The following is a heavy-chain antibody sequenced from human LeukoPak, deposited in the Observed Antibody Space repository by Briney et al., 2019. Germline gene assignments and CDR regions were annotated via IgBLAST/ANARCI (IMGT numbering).Heavy chain of an antibody. Sequence: GGSLRLSCAASGFTFSYYSMNWVRQAPGKGLEWVANIKQDGSEKYYVDSVKGRFTISRDNAKNSLYLQMNSLRAEDTAVYYCARAGRKSRGVDLVRKKETGYYYYMDVWGKGTTVTVSS. CDR2: IKQDGSEK. J-gene: IGHJ6*03. D-gene: IGHD3-10*02. V-gene: IGHV3-7*01. CDR1: GFTFSYYS. CDR3: ARAGRKSRGVDLVRKKETGYYYYMDV.